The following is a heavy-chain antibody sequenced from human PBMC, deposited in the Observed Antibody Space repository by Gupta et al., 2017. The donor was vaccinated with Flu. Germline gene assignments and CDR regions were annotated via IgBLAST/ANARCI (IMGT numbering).Heavy chain of an antibody. CDR1: GGTFSSYT. Sequence: QVQLVQSGAEVKKPGSSVKVSCKASGGTFSSYTISWVRQAPGQGLEWMGRIIPILGIANYAQKFQGRVTITADKSTSTAYMELSSLRSEDTAVYYCARGPITRVRETTNWFDPWGQGTLVTVSS. V-gene: IGHV1-69*02. CDR3: ARGPITRVRETTNWFDP. J-gene: IGHJ5*02. CDR2: IIPILGIA. D-gene: IGHD3-10*01.